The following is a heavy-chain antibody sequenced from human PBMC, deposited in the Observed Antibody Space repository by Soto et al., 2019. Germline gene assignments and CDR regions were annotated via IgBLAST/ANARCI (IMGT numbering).Heavy chain of an antibody. CDR2: IYYSGST. CDR3: ARSPNYYYYGFDV. J-gene: IGHJ6*02. Sequence: SETLSLTCTVSCGSVSSGDYFWSWLRQSPGKRLEWIAYIYYSGSTNYNPSLKSRATISVDTSKSQVSLTLTSMTAADAAVYYCARSPNYYYYGFDVWGQGTTVTVSS. CDR1: CGSVSSGDYF. V-gene: IGHV4-61*08. D-gene: IGHD3-10*01.